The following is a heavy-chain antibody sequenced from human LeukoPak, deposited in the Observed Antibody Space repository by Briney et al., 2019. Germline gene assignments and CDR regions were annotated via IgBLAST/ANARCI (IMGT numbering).Heavy chain of an antibody. D-gene: IGHD3-22*01. CDR3: VRNYYYSGRYYYDY. CDR2: TRNKANSYTT. J-gene: IGHJ4*02. CDR1: GFTFSDHY. Sequence: QPGGSLRLSCAVSGFTFSDHYMDWVRQAPGKGLEWVGRTRNKANSYTTEYAASVKGRFTISRDVSRNSLYLQMNSLKTEDTAVYYCVRNYYYSGRYYYDYWGQGTLVAVSS. V-gene: IGHV3-72*01.